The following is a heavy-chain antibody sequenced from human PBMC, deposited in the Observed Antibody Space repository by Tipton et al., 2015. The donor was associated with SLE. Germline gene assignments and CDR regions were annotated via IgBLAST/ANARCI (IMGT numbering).Heavy chain of an antibody. CDR1: GYSISSGYY. D-gene: IGHD3-10*01. J-gene: IGHJ3*02. V-gene: IGHV4-38-2*01. CDR2: IYHSGST. CDR3: ASSITMVRGDAFDI. Sequence: TLSLTCAVSGYSISSGYYWGWIRQPPGKGLEWIGSIYHSGSTYYNPSLKSRVTISVDTSKNQFSLKLSSVTAADTAGYYCASSITMVRGDAFDIWGQGTMVTVSS.